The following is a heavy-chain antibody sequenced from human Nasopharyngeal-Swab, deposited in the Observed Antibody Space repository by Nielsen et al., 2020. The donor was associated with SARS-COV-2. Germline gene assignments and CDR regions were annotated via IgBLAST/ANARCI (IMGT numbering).Heavy chain of an antibody. J-gene: IGHJ4*02. V-gene: IGHV3-30-3*01. Sequence: GGSLSLSCASSGFTFSSYAMHWVRQAPGNGLEWVAVKSYDGSNKYYAASVKGRFTISRDNSKNTLYLQMNSLRAEDMAVYYCARGAGGPFDYWGQGTLVTVSS. CDR2: KSYDGSNK. D-gene: IGHD3-16*01. CDR1: GFTFSSYA. CDR3: ARGAGGPFDY.